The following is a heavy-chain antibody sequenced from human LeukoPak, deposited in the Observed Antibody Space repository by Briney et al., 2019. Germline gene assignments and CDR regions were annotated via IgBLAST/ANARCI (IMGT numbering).Heavy chain of an antibody. J-gene: IGHJ6*03. CDR1: GGSNSSYY. D-gene: IGHD6-13*01. Sequence: SQTLSLTCTVSGGSNSSYYWSWIRQPAGKGLEWIGRIYTSGSTNYNPSLKSRVTMSVDTSKNQFSLKLSSVTAADTAVYYCARVYMGSSWSDYYYMDVWGKGTTVTVSS. V-gene: IGHV4-4*07. CDR2: IYTSGST. CDR3: ARVYMGSSWSDYYYMDV.